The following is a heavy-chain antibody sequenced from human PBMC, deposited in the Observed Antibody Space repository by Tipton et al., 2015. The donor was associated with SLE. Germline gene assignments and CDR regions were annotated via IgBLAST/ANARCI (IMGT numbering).Heavy chain of an antibody. D-gene: IGHD5-24*01. CDR2: MYYSGSA. J-gene: IGHJ3*02. CDR1: GVSISGTSYY. V-gene: IGHV4-39*02. Sequence: TLSLTCTVSGVSISGTSYYWGWIRQPPGKGLEWVGNMYYSGSAYYNPSLESRVTISLDTSKNHFSLRLSSVTAADTAVYYCARLLRLQSAFDIWGQGTMVTVSS. CDR3: ARLLRLQSAFDI.